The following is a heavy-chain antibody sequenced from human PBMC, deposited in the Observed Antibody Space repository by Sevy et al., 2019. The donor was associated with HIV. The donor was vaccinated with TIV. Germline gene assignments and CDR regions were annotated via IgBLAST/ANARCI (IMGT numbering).Heavy chain of an antibody. CDR2: IWYDGSNK. V-gene: IGHV3-33*01. Sequence: GGSLRLSCAASGFTFSSYGMHWVRQAPGKGLEWVAVIWYDGSNKYYADSVKGRLTTSRDKSKNTQYLQMNSLRAEDTAVYYCAREGAVDILTGYYRPNWFDPWGQGTLVTVSS. J-gene: IGHJ5*02. D-gene: IGHD3-9*01. CDR1: GFTFSSYG. CDR3: AREGAVDILTGYYRPNWFDP.